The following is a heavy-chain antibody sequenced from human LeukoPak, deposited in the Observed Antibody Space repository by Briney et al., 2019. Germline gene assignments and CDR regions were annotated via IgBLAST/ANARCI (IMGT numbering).Heavy chain of an antibody. Sequence: GGSLRLSCAASGFTFSNYGMSWVRQAPGKGLEWVSVISGSGGSTCYADSVKGRCTISRDNSKNTLYPQMNSLRAEDTAVYYCAKSYSSGWFWTRWYFDLWGRGTLVTVSS. CDR1: GFTFSNYG. CDR3: AKSYSSGWFWTRWYFDL. D-gene: IGHD6-19*01. CDR2: ISGSGGST. J-gene: IGHJ2*01. V-gene: IGHV3-23*01.